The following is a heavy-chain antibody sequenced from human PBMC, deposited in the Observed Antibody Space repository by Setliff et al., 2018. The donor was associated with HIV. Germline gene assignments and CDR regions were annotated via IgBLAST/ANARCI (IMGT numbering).Heavy chain of an antibody. V-gene: IGHV1-2*02. CDR1: GYIFTDYY. Sequence: ASVKVSCKASGYIFTDYYIHWVRQAPAQGLEWMGWINPASGGSNYAQNFQGKVTMTRDTSISTAYMQVTRLTSDDTAVYYCANSRHFSGDYSFDYWGQGTLVTVS. CDR3: ANSRHFSGDYSFDY. CDR2: INPASGGS. D-gene: IGHD1-26*01. J-gene: IGHJ4*02.